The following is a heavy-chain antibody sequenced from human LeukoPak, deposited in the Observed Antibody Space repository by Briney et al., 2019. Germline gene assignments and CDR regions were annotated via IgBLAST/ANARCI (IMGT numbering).Heavy chain of an antibody. D-gene: IGHD3-22*01. J-gene: IGHJ4*02. V-gene: IGHV3-23*01. CDR1: GFTFSSYA. Sequence: GGSLRLSCAASGFTFSSYAMSWVRQAPGKGLEWVSAISGSGGSTYYADSVKGRFTISRDNSKNTLYLQMNSLRAEDTAVYYCAKESYYYDSSGYHPFGYWGQGTPVTVSS. CDR2: ISGSGGST. CDR3: AKESYYYDSSGYHPFGY.